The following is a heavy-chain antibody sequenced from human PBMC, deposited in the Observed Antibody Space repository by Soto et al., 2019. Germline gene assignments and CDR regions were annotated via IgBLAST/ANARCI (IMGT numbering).Heavy chain of an antibody. J-gene: IGHJ4*02. V-gene: IGHV1-3*01. CDR1: GYTFTSYA. Sequence: QVQLVQSGAEVKKPGASVKVSCKASGYTFTSYAMHWVRQAPGQRLEWMGWINAGNGNTKYSQKFQGRVTITRDTSASTAYMEMSSLRSEDTAVYYCARVGGEGHWMFDYWGQGTLVTVSS. CDR3: ARVGGEGHWMFDY. CDR2: INAGNGNT. D-gene: IGHD1-1*01.